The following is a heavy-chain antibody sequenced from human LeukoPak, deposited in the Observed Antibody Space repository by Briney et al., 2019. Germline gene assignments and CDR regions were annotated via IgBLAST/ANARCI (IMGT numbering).Heavy chain of an antibody. Sequence: GGSPRLSCAASGFTFSSYWMSWVRQAPGKGLEWVANIKQDGSEKYYVDSVKGRFTISRDNAKNSLYLQMNSLRAEDTAVYYCARGYYDSSGYYYGDAFDIWGQGTMVTVSS. CDR1: GFTFSSYW. CDR2: IKQDGSEK. CDR3: ARGYYDSSGYYYGDAFDI. J-gene: IGHJ3*02. D-gene: IGHD3-22*01. V-gene: IGHV3-7*04.